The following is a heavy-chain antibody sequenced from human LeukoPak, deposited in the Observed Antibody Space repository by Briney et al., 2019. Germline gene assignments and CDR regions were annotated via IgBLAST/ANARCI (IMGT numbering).Heavy chain of an antibody. V-gene: IGHV1-69*04. J-gene: IGHJ1*01. CDR1: GGTFSSYA. CDR3: ARAPTGIQLWLEYFQH. D-gene: IGHD5-18*01. CDR2: IIPILGIA. Sequence: ASVKVSCNASGGTFSSYAISWVRQAAGQGLELMGRIIPILGIANYAQKFQGRVTITADKSTRTDYMELSSLRSEDTAVYYCARAPTGIQLWLEYFQHWGQGTLVTVSS.